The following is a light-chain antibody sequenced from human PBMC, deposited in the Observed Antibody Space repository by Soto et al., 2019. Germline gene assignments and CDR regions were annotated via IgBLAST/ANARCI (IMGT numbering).Light chain of an antibody. V-gene: IGKV3-11*01. J-gene: IGKJ1*01. CDR3: QQRLNWPPN. CDR1: QSVTNY. Sequence: IVMTQSPDTLSLSPGERATLSCRATQSVTNYIAWYQQRPGQAPRLLIYDASNRASGVPAKFSGSGSGTDFTLTISDLEPADFGLYYCQQRLNWPPNFGQGTKVEIK. CDR2: DAS.